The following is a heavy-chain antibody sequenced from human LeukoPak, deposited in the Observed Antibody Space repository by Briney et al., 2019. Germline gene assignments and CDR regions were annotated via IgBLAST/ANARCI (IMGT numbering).Heavy chain of an antibody. CDR3: ARHVRHSSGWYSTYYYYYMDV. J-gene: IGHJ6*03. Sequence: SETLSLTCAVYGGFFSGYYRRWIRQPPGKGLEWMGEINHSGSTNYNPSLKSRVTISVDTSKNQFSLKLSSVTAADTAVYYCARHVRHSSGWYSTYYYYYMDVWGKGTTVTISS. D-gene: IGHD6-19*01. V-gene: IGHV4-34*01. CDR1: GGFFSGYY. CDR2: INHSGST.